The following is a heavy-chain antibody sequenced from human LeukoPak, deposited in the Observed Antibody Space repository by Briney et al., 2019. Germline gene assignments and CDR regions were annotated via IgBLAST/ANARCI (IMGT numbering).Heavy chain of an antibody. J-gene: IGHJ4*02. CDR2: IHHSGTT. Sequence: SETLSLTCTVSGDSISGYYWSWIRPPPGKGLEWIGYIHHSGTTNYNPSLKSRVTMAVDTSKNQFYLKLSSVTAADTAVYFCARDFSSGWYYFDYWGQGVLVTVSS. CDR3: ARDFSSGWYYFDY. V-gene: IGHV4-59*01. D-gene: IGHD6-19*01. CDR1: GDSISGYY.